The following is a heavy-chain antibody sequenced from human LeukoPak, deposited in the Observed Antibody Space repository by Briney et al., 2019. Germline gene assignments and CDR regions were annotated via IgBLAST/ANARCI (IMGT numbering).Heavy chain of an antibody. J-gene: IGHJ5*02. CDR1: GYTFTGYY. CDR3: ARPITMVRGVMVEWFDP. CDR2: INPNSGGT. Sequence: ASVKVSCKASGYTFTGYYMHWVRQAPGQGLEWMGWINPNSGGTNYAQKFQGRVTMTRDTSISTAYMELSRLRSDDTAVYYCARPITMVRGVMVEWFDPWGQGTLVTVSS. D-gene: IGHD3-10*01. V-gene: IGHV1-2*02.